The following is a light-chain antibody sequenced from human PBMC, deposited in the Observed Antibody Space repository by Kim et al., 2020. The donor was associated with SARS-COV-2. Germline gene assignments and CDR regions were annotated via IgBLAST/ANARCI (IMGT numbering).Light chain of an antibody. Sequence: TLSLSPGERSTRSCRASQSVSSSYLAWYQQKPGRAPRRLIYGASSRATDIPDRFSGSGSGTDFTLTISRLEPEDFAVYYCQQYATFGQGTKVDIK. V-gene: IGKV3-20*01. CDR3: QQYAT. CDR1: QSVSSSY. CDR2: GAS. J-gene: IGKJ1*01.